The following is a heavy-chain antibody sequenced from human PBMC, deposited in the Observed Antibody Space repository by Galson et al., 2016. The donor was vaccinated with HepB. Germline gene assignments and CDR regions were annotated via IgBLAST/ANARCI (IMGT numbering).Heavy chain of an antibody. CDR1: GFTFSGFA. J-gene: IGHJ6*02. CDR3: AKETARYDILTGYYTEYYYGMDV. Sequence: SLRLSCAASGFTFSGFAMSWVRQAPGKGLEWVSTINHSGGSTYYAASVKGRFTISRDNSKNTLLLQMNSLRAEDTAIYYCAKETARYDILTGYYTEYYYGMDVWGQGTTVTVSS. CDR2: INHSGGST. D-gene: IGHD3-9*01. V-gene: IGHV3-23*01.